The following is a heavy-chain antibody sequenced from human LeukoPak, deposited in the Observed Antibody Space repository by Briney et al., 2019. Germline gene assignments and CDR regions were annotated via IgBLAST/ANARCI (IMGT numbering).Heavy chain of an antibody. CDR3: ARDLFQGYSGYEKYYFDY. Sequence: ASVKVSCKASGYTFTSYGISWVRQAPGQGLEWMGWISAYNGNTNYAQKLQGRVTMTTDTSTSTAYMELSSLRSEDTAVYYCARDLFQGYSGYEKYYFDYWGQGTLVTVSS. CDR1: GYTFTSYG. D-gene: IGHD5-12*01. J-gene: IGHJ4*02. V-gene: IGHV1-18*01. CDR2: ISAYNGNT.